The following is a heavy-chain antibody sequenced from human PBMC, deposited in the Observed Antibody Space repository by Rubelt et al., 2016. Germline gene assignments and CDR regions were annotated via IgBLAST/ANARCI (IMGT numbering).Heavy chain of an antibody. CDR3: ARALPQWEIYS. V-gene: IGHV3-74*01. D-gene: IGHD1-26*01. CDR1: EFTFSYYW. Sequence: EVQLVESGGGLVQPGGSLRLSCAASEFTFSYYWMHWVRQAPGKGLVWVSRMNSDGSNIDYADSVKGRFTISRDNAKNTLYLQMTSLRGEDTAVYYCARALPQWEIYSWGQGTLITVSS. CDR2: MNSDGSNI. J-gene: IGHJ4*02.